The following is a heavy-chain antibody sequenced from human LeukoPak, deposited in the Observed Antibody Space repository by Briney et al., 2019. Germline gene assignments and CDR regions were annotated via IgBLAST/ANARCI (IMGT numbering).Heavy chain of an antibody. Sequence: PGGSLRLSCAASGFTFSSYAMSWVRQAPGKGLEWVSGISGSGGSTYYADSVKGRITISRDNSKNTLYLQMNSLRAEDTAVYYCAKGGSRTVTSFDAFDSWGQGKLVSVSS. CDR2: ISGSGGST. CDR1: GFTFSSYA. J-gene: IGHJ3*02. CDR3: AKGGSRTVTSFDAFDS. D-gene: IGHD4-17*01. V-gene: IGHV3-23*01.